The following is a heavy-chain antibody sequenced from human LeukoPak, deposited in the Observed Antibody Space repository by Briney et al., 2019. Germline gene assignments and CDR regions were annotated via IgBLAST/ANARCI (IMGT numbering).Heavy chain of an antibody. CDR1: GFTFTNYD. J-gene: IGHJ6*02. Sequence: PGGSLRLSCAASGFTFTNYDMHWVRQPTGEGLEWVSSIGTASNTYYADSVWGRFTISRDNAKNSLYLQMNSLTVGDTAVYYCTRGGSGHPPDFWGQGTTVSVSS. CDR2: IGTASNT. CDR3: TRGGSGHPPDF. V-gene: IGHV3-13*01. D-gene: IGHD3-16*01.